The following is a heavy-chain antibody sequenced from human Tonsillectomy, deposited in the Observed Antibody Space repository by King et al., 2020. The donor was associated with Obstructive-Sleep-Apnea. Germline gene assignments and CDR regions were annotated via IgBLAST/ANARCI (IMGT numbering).Heavy chain of an antibody. Sequence: QLVQSGGGVVQPGGSLRLSCAASGFSFDSYAMYWVRQAPGKGLEWVAVISYDGNNKNYAESVKGRFTISRDNSKNTLYLQMNSLRAEDTAVHYCARGDVYCRRSSWYGYGVDVWGQGTTVTVSS. J-gene: IGHJ6*02. V-gene: IGHV3-30*04. D-gene: IGHD2-2*01. CDR2: ISYDGNNK. CDR1: GFSFDSYA. CDR3: ARGDVYCRRSSWYGYGVDV.